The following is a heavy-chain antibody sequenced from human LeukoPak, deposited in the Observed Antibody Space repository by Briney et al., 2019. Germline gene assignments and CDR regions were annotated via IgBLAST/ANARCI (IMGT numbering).Heavy chain of an antibody. V-gene: IGHV3-21*01. D-gene: IGHD3-22*01. J-gene: IGHJ4*02. CDR3: ARDLAYYYDRNYD. CDR2: IDSSSYNI. Sequence: GGSLRLSCVASGFTFSIYSMNWVRQAPGKGLEWVSSIDSSSYNIYYADSVKGRFTISRDNAQSSVFLQMNSLRAEDTAVYYCARDLAYYYDRNYDWGQGTLVTVPS. CDR1: GFTFSIYS.